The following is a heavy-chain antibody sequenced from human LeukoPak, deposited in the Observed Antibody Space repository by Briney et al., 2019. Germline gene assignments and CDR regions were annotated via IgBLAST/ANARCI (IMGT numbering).Heavy chain of an antibody. CDR2: IDPSGGGT. V-gene: IGHV1-46*01. Sequence: ASVKVFCKASGYTFTTYYMHWVRQAPGQGLEWMGIIDPSGGGTNYAQKFQGRVTMTRDTSTSTVYMELSSLGSEDTAVYYCASLGSGSSRIIDFDYWGQGTLVTVSS. CDR1: GYTFTTYY. CDR3: ASLGSGSSRIIDFDY. J-gene: IGHJ4*02. D-gene: IGHD3-10*01.